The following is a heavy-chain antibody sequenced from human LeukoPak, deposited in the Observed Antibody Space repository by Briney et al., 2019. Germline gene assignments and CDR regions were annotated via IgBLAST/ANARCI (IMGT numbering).Heavy chain of an antibody. V-gene: IGHV1-24*01. J-gene: IGHJ4*02. CDR3: ATVRMYYYGSGSSLLDY. CDR2: FDPEDGET. CDR1: GYTLTELS. D-gene: IGHD3-10*01. Sequence: ASVKVSCKVSGYTLTELSMHWVRQAPGKGLEWMGGFDPEDGETIYARKFQGRVTMTEDTSTDTAYMELSSLRSEDTAVYYCATVRMYYYGSGSSLLDYWGQGTLVTVSS.